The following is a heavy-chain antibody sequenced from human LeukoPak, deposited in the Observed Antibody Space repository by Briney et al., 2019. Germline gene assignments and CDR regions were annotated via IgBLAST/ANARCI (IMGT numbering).Heavy chain of an antibody. D-gene: IGHD4-11*01. CDR1: GGTFSSYA. V-gene: IGHV1-69*13. J-gene: IGHJ4*02. Sequence: SVKVSCKASGGTFSSYAISWVRQAPGQGLEWMGGIIPIFGTANYAQKFQGRVTITADESTSTAYMELSSLRSEDTAVYYCASEPGYSNYVYDYWGQGTLVTVSS. CDR2: IIPIFGTA. CDR3: ASEPGYSNYVYDY.